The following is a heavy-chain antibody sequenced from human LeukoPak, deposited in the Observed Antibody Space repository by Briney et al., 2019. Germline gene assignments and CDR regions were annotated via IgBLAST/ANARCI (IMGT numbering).Heavy chain of an antibody. J-gene: IGHJ4*02. Sequence: ASVMVSCKASGCTFTRNGISWVRLAPGQGLEWMGWISAQNGNTKYADKFQDRVAMTTDTSTNTAYMELRSLRSDDTAVYYCASSRGYDVGGYFDYWGQGTLVTVSS. V-gene: IGHV1-18*01. CDR3: ASSRGYDVGGYFDY. CDR2: ISAQNGNT. CDR1: GCTFTRNG. D-gene: IGHD5-12*01.